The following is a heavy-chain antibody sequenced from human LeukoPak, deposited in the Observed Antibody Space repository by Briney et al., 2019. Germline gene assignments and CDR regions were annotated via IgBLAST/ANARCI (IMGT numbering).Heavy chain of an antibody. CDR2: ISRSGSTK. D-gene: IGHD3-9*01. CDR1: GFTFSDYN. Sequence: GGSLRLSCAASGFTFSDYNMRWIRQAPGKGLEWVSSISRSGSTKYYADSVKGRFTISRDNAKNSLFLQMDSLRAEDTAVYYCARANDNYYYYYMDVWGKGTTVTTSS. CDR3: ARANDNYYYYYMDV. V-gene: IGHV3-11*04. J-gene: IGHJ6*03.